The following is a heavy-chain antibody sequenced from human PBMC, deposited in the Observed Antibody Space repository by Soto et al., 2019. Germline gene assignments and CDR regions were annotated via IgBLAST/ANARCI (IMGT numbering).Heavy chain of an antibody. J-gene: IGHJ6*02. V-gene: IGHV2-5*02. CDR2: IYWDDDK. CDR3: AHSRCGGDCLQSYSSHYYYGMDV. D-gene: IGHD2-21*02. Sequence: QITLKESGPTLVKPTQTLTLTCTFSGFSLSTSGVGVGWIRQPPGKALEWLALIYWDDDKRYSPSLKSRLTITKDTSKNQVVLTMTNMDPVDTATYYCAHSRCGGDCLQSYSSHYYYGMDVWGQGTTVTVFS. CDR1: GFSLSTSGVG.